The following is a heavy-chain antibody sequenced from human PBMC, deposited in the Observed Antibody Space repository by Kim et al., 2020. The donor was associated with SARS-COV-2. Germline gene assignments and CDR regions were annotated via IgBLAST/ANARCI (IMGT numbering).Heavy chain of an antibody. Sequence: YSFSNYWVGWVRQMPGKGLDWMGIIYPGDSDTKYSPSFQGQVTISADKSISTAYLQWSSLKASDTAMYYCARLRARGYSSVPPDHWGQGTLAT. J-gene: IGHJ4*02. V-gene: IGHV5-51*01. CDR2: IYPGDSDT. D-gene: IGHD5-18*01. CDR3: ARLRARGYSSVPPDH. CDR1: YSFSNYW.